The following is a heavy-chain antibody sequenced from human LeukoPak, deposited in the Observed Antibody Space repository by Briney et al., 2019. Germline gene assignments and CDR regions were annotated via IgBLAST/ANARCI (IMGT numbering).Heavy chain of an antibody. Sequence: SETLSLTCTVSGGSISSYYWSWIRQPPGKGLEWIGYIYYSGSTNYNPSLKSRVTISVDTSKNQFSLKLSSVTAADTAVYYCARLTYYYDSSVSWGQGTLVTVSS. CDR1: GGSISSYY. V-gene: IGHV4-59*12. CDR3: ARLTYYYDSSVS. CDR2: IYYSGST. D-gene: IGHD3-22*01. J-gene: IGHJ5*02.